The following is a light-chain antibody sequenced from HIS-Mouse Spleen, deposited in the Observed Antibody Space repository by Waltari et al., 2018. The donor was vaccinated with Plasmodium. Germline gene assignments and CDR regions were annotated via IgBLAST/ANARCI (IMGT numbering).Light chain of an antibody. V-gene: IGLV3-1*01. Sequence: SYELTQPPSVSVSPGQPASITCSGAKLGYNYACWYQQKPGQSPVLVIYQYSKRPSGIPERFSGSNSGNTATLTISGTQAMDEADYYCQAWDSSTVVFGGGTKLTVL. J-gene: IGLJ2*01. CDR2: QYS. CDR1: KLGYNY. CDR3: QAWDSSTVV.